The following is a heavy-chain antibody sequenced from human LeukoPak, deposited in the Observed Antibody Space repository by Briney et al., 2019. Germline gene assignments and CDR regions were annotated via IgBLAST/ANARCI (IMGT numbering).Heavy chain of an antibody. V-gene: IGHV3-23*01. J-gene: IGHJ4*02. CDR1: GFTFSTSA. Sequence: QTGGSLRLSCVVSGFTFSTSAMSWVRQAPGKGLEWVSGISESGGSTYYAGSVKGRFTSSRDNSKNTLYLQMNNLRAEDTAAYYCAKGSFWGQGTLVTVSS. D-gene: IGHD3-10*01. CDR3: AKGSF. CDR2: ISESGGST.